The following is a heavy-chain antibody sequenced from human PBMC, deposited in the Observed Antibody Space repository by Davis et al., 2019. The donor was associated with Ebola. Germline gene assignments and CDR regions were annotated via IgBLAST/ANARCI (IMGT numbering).Heavy chain of an antibody. D-gene: IGHD1-14*01. CDR1: GYTFTSYH. CDR2: FDPEEGET. J-gene: IGHJ5*02. V-gene: IGHV1-24*01. CDR3: TSETGFGNWFDP. Sequence: ASVKVSCKASGYTFTSYHINWVRQPPGKGLEWLGGFDPEEGETIYAQKFQDRVTMTEDASSDTAYMELSSLRSEDTAVYYCTSETGFGNWFDPWGQGTLVTVSS.